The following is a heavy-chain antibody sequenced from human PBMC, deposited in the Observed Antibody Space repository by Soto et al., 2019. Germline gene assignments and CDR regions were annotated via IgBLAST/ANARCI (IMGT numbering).Heavy chain of an antibody. V-gene: IGHV4-4*07. CDR1: GGSMSKFY. Sequence: SETLSLTCSVSGGSMSKFYWSWIRKTAGKGLEWMGRVYATGTSDYNPSLRSRIAMSVDISKKTFSLRLSSVTAADTGVYYCVRDGSKTLRDCFDPWGQGILVT. J-gene: IGHJ5*02. CDR2: VYATGTS. D-gene: IGHD4-17*01. CDR3: VRDGSKTLRDCFDP.